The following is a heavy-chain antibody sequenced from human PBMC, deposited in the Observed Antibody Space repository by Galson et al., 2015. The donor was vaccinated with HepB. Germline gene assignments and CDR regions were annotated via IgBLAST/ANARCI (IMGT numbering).Heavy chain of an antibody. D-gene: IGHD3-22*01. CDR2: ISAYNGNT. Sequence: SVKVSCKASGYTFTSYGISWVRQAPGQGLEWMGWISAYNGNTNYAQKLQGRVTMTTDTSTSTAYMELRSLRSDDTAVYYCARAYDSSGYYYVTYYYYGMDVWGQGTTVTVSS. J-gene: IGHJ6*02. CDR1: GYTFTSYG. CDR3: ARAYDSSGYYYVTYYYYGMDV. V-gene: IGHV1-18*04.